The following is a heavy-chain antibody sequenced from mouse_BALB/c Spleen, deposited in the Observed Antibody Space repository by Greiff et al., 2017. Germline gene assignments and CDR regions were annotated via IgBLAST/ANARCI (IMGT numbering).Heavy chain of an antibody. CDR3: ARYLYSDYVFDY. Sequence: VQLQQSGAELARPGASVKMSCKASGYTFTSYTMHWVKQRPGQGLEWIGYINPSSGYTNYNQKFKDKATLTADKSSSTAYMQLSSLTSEDSAVYYCARYLYSDYVFDYWGQGTTLTVSS. D-gene: IGHD2-4*01. CDR2: INPSSGYT. V-gene: IGHV1-4*01. CDR1: GYTFTSYT. J-gene: IGHJ2*01.